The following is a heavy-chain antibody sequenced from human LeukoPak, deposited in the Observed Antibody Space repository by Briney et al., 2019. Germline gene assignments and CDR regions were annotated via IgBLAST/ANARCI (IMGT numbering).Heavy chain of an antibody. D-gene: IGHD6-19*01. V-gene: IGHV1-2*02. CDR3: SRGISTSGWLDY. CDR1: GYTFTGYY. CDR2: INPNSGGT. J-gene: IGHJ4*02. Sequence: ASVKVSCKASGYTFTGYYMHWVRQAPGQGLEWMGWINPNSGGTNYAQKFQGRVTMTRDTSISTAYMELSRLRSDDTAVYYCSRGISTSGWLDYWGQGTLLTVSS.